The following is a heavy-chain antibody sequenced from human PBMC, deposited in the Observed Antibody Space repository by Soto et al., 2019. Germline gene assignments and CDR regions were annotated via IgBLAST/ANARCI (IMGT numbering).Heavy chain of an antibody. D-gene: IGHD5-12*01. CDR2: INPSGGST. Sequence: GASVKVSCKASGCTFTSYYMHWVRQAPGQGLEWMGIINPSGGSTSYAQKFQGRVTMTRDTSTSTVYMELSSLRSEDTAVYYCARDVARHSGSADYYYYGMDVWGQGTTVTVSS. CDR1: GCTFTSYY. J-gene: IGHJ6*02. V-gene: IGHV1-46*01. CDR3: ARDVARHSGSADYYYYGMDV.